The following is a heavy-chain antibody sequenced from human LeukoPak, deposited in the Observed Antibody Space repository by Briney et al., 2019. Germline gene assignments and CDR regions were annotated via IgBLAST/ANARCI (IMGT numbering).Heavy chain of an antibody. Sequence: ASVKVSCKASGYTFTGYYMHWVRQAPGQGLEWMGWINPNSGGTNYAQKFQGRVTMTRDTSISTAYMELSRLRSDDTAEYYCARGIDDYSNYEALDYWGQGTLVTVSS. CDR3: ARGIDDYSNYEALDY. CDR2: INPNSGGT. D-gene: IGHD4-11*01. J-gene: IGHJ4*02. CDR1: GYTFTGYY. V-gene: IGHV1-2*02.